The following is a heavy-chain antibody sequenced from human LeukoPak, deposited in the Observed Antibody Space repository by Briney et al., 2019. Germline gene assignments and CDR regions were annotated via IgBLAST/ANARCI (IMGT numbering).Heavy chain of an antibody. CDR3: ARARLRGPTQD. CDR2: IYDDEST. J-gene: IGHJ4*02. Sequence: PSRTLSLTCTVSGDSMYSGDYYCNWLRQAPGKGLEWIGHIYDDESTYYNPSLKNRVFMSVDASEMQFSLRLTSVTAADSGLYYCARARLRGPTQDWSPGTLVTVSS. V-gene: IGHV4-30-4*01. CDR1: GDSMYSGDYY. D-gene: IGHD1-1*01.